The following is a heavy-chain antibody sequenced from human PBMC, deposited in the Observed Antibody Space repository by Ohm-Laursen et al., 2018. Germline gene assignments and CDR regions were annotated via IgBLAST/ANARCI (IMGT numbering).Heavy chain of an antibody. CDR2: IYYSGSP. D-gene: IGHD1-26*01. V-gene: IGHV4-31*03. CDR1: GGSISSDGYN. Sequence: TLSLTCTVSGGSISSDGYNWIWLRQHPGQGLVGIGYIYYSGSPYYNPTLKSRVTISVDTSKNQFSLKPGSVTAADTAVYYCARDMGGYYYGMDVWGQGTTVTVSS. J-gene: IGHJ6*02. CDR3: ARDMGGYYYGMDV.